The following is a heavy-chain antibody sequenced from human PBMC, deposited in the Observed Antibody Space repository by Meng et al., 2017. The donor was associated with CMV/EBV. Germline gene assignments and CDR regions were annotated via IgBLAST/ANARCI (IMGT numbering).Heavy chain of an antibody. Sequence: GESLKISCAASGFTFSSYWMSWVRQAPGKGLEWVANIKQDGSEKYYVDSVKGRFTISRGNAKNSLYLQMNSLRAEDTAVYYCARDGFSRDNTMVRGVIITVVHYYYGMDVWGQGTTVTVSS. J-gene: IGHJ6*02. V-gene: IGHV3-7*01. CDR3: ARDGFSRDNTMVRGVIITVVHYYYGMDV. CDR2: IKQDGSEK. D-gene: IGHD3-10*01. CDR1: GFTFSSYW.